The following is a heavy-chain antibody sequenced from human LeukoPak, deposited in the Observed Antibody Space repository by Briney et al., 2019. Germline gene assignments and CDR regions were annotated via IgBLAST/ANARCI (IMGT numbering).Heavy chain of an antibody. J-gene: IGHJ4*02. CDR3: ARDRQRAAEYDFDH. D-gene: IGHD6-25*01. CDR1: GFIFRHYA. CDR2: IAADGRDN. V-gene: IGHV3-30*04. Sequence: PGRSLSLSCTSSGFIFRHYAMHGVRQAPGKGLEWVAVIAADGRDNHHADSVKGRFTISRDSSKNAVYLQMNRLRCEDTAVYYCARDRQRAAEYDFDHWGQGTLVTVSS.